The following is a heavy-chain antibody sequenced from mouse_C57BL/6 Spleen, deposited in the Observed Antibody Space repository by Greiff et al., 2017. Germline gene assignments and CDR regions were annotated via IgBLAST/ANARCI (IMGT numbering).Heavy chain of an antibody. CDR2: ISSGSSTI. D-gene: IGHD2-3*01. Sequence: EVKLLESGGGLVKPGASLKLSCAASGFTFSDYGMHWVRQAPEQGLEWVAYISSGSSTIYYADTVKGRFTISRDNAKNTLFLQMTSLRSEDTAMYYCARLYDGYFDYWGQGTTLTVSS. CDR1: GFTFSDYG. J-gene: IGHJ2*01. V-gene: IGHV5-17*01. CDR3: ARLYDGYFDY.